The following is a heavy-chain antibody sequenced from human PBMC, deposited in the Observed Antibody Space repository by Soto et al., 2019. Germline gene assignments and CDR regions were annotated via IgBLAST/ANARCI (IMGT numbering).Heavy chain of an antibody. CDR3: ARVPIFGVVTAAYYFDY. V-gene: IGHV4-34*01. Sequence: SETLSLTCAVYGGSFSGYYWSWIRQPPGKGLEWIGEINHSGSTNYNPSLKSRVTISVDTSKNQFSLKLSSVTAADTAVYYCARVPIFGVVTAAYYFDYWGQGTLVTVSS. D-gene: IGHD3-3*01. CDR2: INHSGST. CDR1: GGSFSGYY. J-gene: IGHJ4*02.